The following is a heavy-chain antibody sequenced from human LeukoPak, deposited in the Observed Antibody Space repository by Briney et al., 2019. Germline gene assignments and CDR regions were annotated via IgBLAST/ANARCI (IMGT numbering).Heavy chain of an antibody. V-gene: IGHV3-7*01. J-gene: IGHJ4*02. CDR2: IKQDGSEK. CDR1: GFTFSDYW. Sequence: GSLRISCATSGFTFSDYWVSWLRQAPGQGLEWVANIKQDGSEKYYLDSVRGRFTISRDNAKNSLYLQMNSLRVEDTAVYYCARDGDTSGYSDWGQGTLVTVSS. CDR3: ARDGDTSGYSD. D-gene: IGHD3-22*01.